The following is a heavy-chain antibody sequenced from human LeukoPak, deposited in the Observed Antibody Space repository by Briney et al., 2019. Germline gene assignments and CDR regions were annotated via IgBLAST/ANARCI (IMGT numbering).Heavy chain of an antibody. CDR3: ARHGSSSWYNWFDS. CDR2: IYYSGST. Sequence: PSVTLSLTCTVASGSISSYYWSWIRQSPGKGLEWIGYIYYSGSTNYNTSLKSRVTISVDTSKNQFSLKLSSVTAADTAVYYCARHGSSSWYNWFDSWCQGTLLSVSS. V-gene: IGHV4-59*08. CDR1: SGSISSYY. D-gene: IGHD6-13*01. J-gene: IGHJ5*01.